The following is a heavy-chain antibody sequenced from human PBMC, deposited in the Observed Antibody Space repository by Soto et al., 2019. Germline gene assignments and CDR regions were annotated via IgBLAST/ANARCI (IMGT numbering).Heavy chain of an antibody. J-gene: IGHJ5*02. CDR3: AKDLTRQLAYWLDP. Sequence: ASVKVSCKASGFSFTCYYIHWLRQAPGQGLEWMGWINAHSGGTEYAQKFQGRVTLTRDTSIATAYPTLTSLTSDDTALYYCAKDLTRQLAYWLDPWGQGTQVTVSS. D-gene: IGHD6-6*01. CDR2: INAHSGGT. V-gene: IGHV1-2*02. CDR1: GFSFTCYY.